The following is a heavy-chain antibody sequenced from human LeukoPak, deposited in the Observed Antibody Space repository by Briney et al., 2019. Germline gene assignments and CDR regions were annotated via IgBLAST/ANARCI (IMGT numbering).Heavy chain of an antibody. Sequence: GGSLRLSCAASGFTFSSYGMHWVRQAPGKGLEWVAVIWYDGSNKYYADSVKGRFTISRDNSKNTLYLQMNSLRAEDTAVYYCARQYGDYSAFDIWAQGTMVTVSS. CDR2: IWYDGSNK. J-gene: IGHJ3*02. V-gene: IGHV3-33*01. CDR3: ARQYGDYSAFDI. D-gene: IGHD4-17*01. CDR1: GFTFSSYG.